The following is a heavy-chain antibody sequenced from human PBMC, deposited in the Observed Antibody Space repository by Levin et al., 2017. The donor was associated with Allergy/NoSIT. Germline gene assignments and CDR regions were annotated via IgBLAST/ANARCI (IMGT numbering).Heavy chain of an antibody. V-gene: IGHV1-18*01. CDR3: ARDTYLDL. CDR2: FLSSIFST. J-gene: IGHJ2*01. CDR1: GYTFTRNG. Sequence: ASVKVSCKSSGYTFTRNGTDWMRQAPRKRLEWMVFFLSSIFSTPSSPPFPCRVTLTTDTSTSTASMELRTLTSDDTAVYYCARDTYLDLWGRGTLVTVSS.